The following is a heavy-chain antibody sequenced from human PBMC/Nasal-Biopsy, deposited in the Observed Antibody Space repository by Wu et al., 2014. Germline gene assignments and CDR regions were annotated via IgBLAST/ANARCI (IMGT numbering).Heavy chain of an antibody. CDR2: IDRGGGEP. CDR3: VGGVVYGDYIFDH. D-gene: IGHD4-17*01. V-gene: IGHV3-7*01. Sequence: RLSCAGSGFPFSDYWMSWVRQTPGQGLEWVADIDRGGGEPYYVDSVKGRFTITRDNVMKSLSLQMNSLRAEDTALYYCVGGVVYGDYIFDHWGQGTLV. CDR1: GFPFSDYW. J-gene: IGHJ4*02.